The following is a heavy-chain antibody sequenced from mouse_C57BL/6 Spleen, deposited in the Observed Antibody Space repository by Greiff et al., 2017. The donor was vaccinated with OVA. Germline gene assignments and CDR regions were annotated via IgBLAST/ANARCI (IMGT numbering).Heavy chain of an antibody. CDR3: AVDYGSSYVGAY. Sequence: VQLQQSGPELVKPGASVKMSCKASGYTFTDYNMHWVKQSHGKSLEWLGYINPNNGGTSYNQKFKGKATLTVNKSSSTAYMELRSLTSEDSAVYDCAVDYGSSYVGAYWGQGTLVTVSA. CDR1: GYTFTDYN. J-gene: IGHJ3*01. CDR2: INPNNGGT. D-gene: IGHD1-1*01. V-gene: IGHV1-22*01.